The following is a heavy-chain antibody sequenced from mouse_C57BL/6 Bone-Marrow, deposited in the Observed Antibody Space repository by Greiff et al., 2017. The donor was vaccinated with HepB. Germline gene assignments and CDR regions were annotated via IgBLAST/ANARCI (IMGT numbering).Heavy chain of an antibody. CDR1: GYTFTSYW. CDR3: ASLYYYGTWYFDV. Sequence: QVQLQQPGAELVKPGASVKLSCKASGYTFTSYWMQWVKQRPGQGLEWIGEIDPSDSYTNYNQKFKGKATLTVDTSSSTAYMQLSSLTSEDSAFYYCASLYYYGTWYFDVWGTGTTVTVSS. D-gene: IGHD1-1*01. J-gene: IGHJ1*03. V-gene: IGHV1-50*01. CDR2: IDPSDSYT.